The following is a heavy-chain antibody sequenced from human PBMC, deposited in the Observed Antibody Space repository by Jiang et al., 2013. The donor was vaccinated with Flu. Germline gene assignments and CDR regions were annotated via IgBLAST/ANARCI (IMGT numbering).Heavy chain of an antibody. D-gene: IGHD1-20*01. J-gene: IGHJ5*02. CDR2: IIPIFGTA. Sequence: SGAEVKKPGSSVKVSCKASGGTFSSYAISWVRQAPGQGLEWMGGIIPIFGTANYAQKFQGRVTITADESTSTAYMELSSLRSEDTAVYYCARGVGYNWNDGGVRWFDPSGPREPWSPSPQ. CDR3: ARGVGYNWNDGGVRWFDP. CDR1: GGTFSSYA. V-gene: IGHV1-69*01.